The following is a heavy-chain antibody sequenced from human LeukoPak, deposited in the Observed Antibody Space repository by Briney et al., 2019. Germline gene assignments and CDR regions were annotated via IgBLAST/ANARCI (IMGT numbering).Heavy chain of an antibody. Sequence: ASVKVSCKASGYTFTSYGISWVRQAPGQGLEWMGWISAYNGNTNYAQKLQGRVTMTTDTSTSTAYVELRSLRSDDTAVYYCAANIVVTPGAFDIWGQGTMVTVSS. V-gene: IGHV1-18*01. CDR2: ISAYNGNT. D-gene: IGHD2-15*01. CDR3: AANIVVTPGAFDI. CDR1: GYTFTSYG. J-gene: IGHJ3*02.